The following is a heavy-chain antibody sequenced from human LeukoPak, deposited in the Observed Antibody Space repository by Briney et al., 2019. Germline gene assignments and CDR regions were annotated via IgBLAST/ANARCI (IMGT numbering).Heavy chain of an antibody. CDR3: ARGGSWGALGDY. Sequence: ASVKVSCTASGGTFSSYAISWVRQPPAQGHEWMGIINPSDGSTSYAHKFQGRVTMTRVKSTGTVYMELSSLRSEDTAVYYCARGGSWGALGDYWGQGTLVTVSS. CDR1: GGTFSSYA. CDR2: INPSDGST. V-gene: IGHV1-46*01. J-gene: IGHJ4*02. D-gene: IGHD7-27*01.